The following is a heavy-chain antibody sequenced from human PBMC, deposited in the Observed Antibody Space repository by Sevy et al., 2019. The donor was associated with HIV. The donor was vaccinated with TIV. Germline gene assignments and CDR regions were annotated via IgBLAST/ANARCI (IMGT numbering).Heavy chain of an antibody. J-gene: IGHJ4*02. CDR2: MKEDGSDK. Sequence: GGSLRLSCAASGFTFSVYWMTWVRQAPGKGLEWVATMKEDGSDKDYVDSVKGRFTISRDNAKNSLYLQMNSLRAGDTAVYYCVREGGGGYSYSLDQWGLGTLVTVSS. CDR1: GFTFSVYW. D-gene: IGHD5-18*01. V-gene: IGHV3-7*01. CDR3: VREGGGGYSYSLDQ.